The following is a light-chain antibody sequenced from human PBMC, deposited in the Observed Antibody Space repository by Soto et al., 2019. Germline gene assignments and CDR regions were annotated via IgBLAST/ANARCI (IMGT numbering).Light chain of an antibody. CDR2: DVS. CDR1: SSDVGGYNH. CDR3: GSYTSSKTVV. Sequence: QSVLTQPASVSASPGQSITISCTGTSSDVGGYNHVSWYQQHPGKVPKVMIFDVSNRPSGVSNRFSGSKSGNTASLTISGLQAEDEADYYCGSYTSSKTVVFGGGTKLTVL. J-gene: IGLJ2*01. V-gene: IGLV2-14*01.